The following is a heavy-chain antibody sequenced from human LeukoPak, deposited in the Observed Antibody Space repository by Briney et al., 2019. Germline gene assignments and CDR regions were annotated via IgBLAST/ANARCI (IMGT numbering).Heavy chain of an antibody. CDR3: AREGSGRDYYYYYMDV. J-gene: IGHJ6*03. D-gene: IGHD1-26*01. CDR2: ISNDGSNK. V-gene: IGHV3-30*04. CDR1: GFTFSSYA. Sequence: GRSLRLSCAASGFTFSSYAMHWVRQAPGKGLEWVAVISNDGSNKYHADSVKGRFTISRDNSKNTLYLQMNSMRAEDTAVYYCAREGSGRDYYYYYMDVWGKGTTVTVSS.